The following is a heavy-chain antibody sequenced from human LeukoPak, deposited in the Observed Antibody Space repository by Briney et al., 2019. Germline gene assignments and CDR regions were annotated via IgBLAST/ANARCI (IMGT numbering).Heavy chain of an antibody. CDR3: ARERDGRFFDY. J-gene: IGHJ4*02. CDR1: GLRFGSFW. Sequence: GGSLRLSCAVSGLRFGSFWMSWVRQAPGKGLVWVANINQDGSEKYLVDSVRGRFTISRDNSKNSLHLQMNTLRAEDTAVYYCARERDGRFFDYWGQGTLVTVSS. CDR2: INQDGSEK. D-gene: IGHD5-24*01. V-gene: IGHV3-7*01.